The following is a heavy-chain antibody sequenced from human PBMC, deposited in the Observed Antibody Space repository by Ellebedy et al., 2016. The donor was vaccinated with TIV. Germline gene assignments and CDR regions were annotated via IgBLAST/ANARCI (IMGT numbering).Heavy chain of an antibody. Sequence: GGSLRLSCAASGFTFSNYEMSWVRQTPGKGLEWISYITSGGTNTYHADSVKGRFTITRDNAKNSLYLQMNSLRAEDTAVYYCAKDSGYIAYFDYWGQGSLVIVSS. D-gene: IGHD5-24*01. J-gene: IGHJ4*02. CDR3: AKDSGYIAYFDY. CDR1: GFTFSNYE. CDR2: ITSGGTNT. V-gene: IGHV3-48*03.